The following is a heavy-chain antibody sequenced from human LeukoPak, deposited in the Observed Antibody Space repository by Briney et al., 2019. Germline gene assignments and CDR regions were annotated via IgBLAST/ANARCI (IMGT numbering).Heavy chain of an antibody. CDR2: MYPNSGDT. Sequence: ASVKVSCKASGYTFTNFDINWVRQATGQGLEWMGWMYPNSGDTGYAQKFQGRVTMTRNTSISTAYMELSSLRSEDTAVYYCAIDPRTFDIWGQGTMVTVSS. CDR3: AIDPRTFDI. D-gene: IGHD6-6*01. CDR1: GYTFTNFD. V-gene: IGHV1-8*01. J-gene: IGHJ3*02.